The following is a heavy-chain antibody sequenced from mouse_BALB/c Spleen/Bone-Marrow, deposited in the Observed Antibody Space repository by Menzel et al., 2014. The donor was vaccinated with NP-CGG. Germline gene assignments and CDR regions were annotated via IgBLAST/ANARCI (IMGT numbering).Heavy chain of an antibody. J-gene: IGHJ4*01. CDR1: GYTFTEYI. CDR2: VYPGSGSI. V-gene: IGHV1-62-2*01. D-gene: IGHD1-1*01. CDR3: ARHVDCVCSYYYAMDY. Sequence: VQLQQSGAELVKPGASVKLSCKASGYTFTEYIIHWVKQRSGQGLEWIGRVYPGSGSIKYNEKFKDKAKLTADKSSSTVYMNDSRLTSEDTAVYSWARHVDCVCSYYYAMDYWCQGLPVTVSS.